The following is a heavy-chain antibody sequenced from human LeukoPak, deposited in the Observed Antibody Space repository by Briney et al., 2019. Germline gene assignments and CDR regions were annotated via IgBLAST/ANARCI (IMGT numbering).Heavy chain of an antibody. D-gene: IGHD3-22*01. Sequence: SETLSLTCDVYGESLNNYYWSWLRQPPGKGLEWIGEVNHSGVTKYHPSLKSRATISLDTSKNQFSLKLTSVTAADTAVFYCARGVHYDNSGYYHRGFDFWGQGTLVTVSS. CDR3: ARGVHYDNSGYYHRGFDF. V-gene: IGHV4-34*01. J-gene: IGHJ4*02. CDR1: GESLNNYY. CDR2: VNHSGVT.